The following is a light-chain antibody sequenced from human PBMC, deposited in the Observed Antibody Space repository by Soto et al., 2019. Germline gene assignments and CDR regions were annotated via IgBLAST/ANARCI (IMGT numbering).Light chain of an antibody. CDR3: QQYHSYRT. CDR1: QSISKW. J-gene: IGKJ1*01. Sequence: EIQMTQSPSSPAATVGDSVTTTCRASQSISKWLAWYQQKPGKAPKLLMYDVSSLESGVPSRFSGSGSGTEFTLTISSLQSDDFATYYCQQYHSYRTFGQGTKVDIK. V-gene: IGKV1-5*01. CDR2: DVS.